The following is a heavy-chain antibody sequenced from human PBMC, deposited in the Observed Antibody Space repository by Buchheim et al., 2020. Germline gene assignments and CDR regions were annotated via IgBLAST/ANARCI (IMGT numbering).Heavy chain of an antibody. V-gene: IGHV4-34*01. CDR1: GFTFSSYE. D-gene: IGHD2-2*02. J-gene: IGHJ5*02. Sequence: VQLVESGGGLVQPGGSLRLSCTASGFTFSSYEMNWVRQAPGKGLEWIGEINHSGSTNYNPSLKSRVTISVDTSRNQFSLKLTSMTAADAAVYYCARDGAGYGSGTSCDTLNRRILWFDPWGQGT. CDR2: INHSGST. CDR3: ARDGAGYGSGTSCDTLNRRILWFDP.